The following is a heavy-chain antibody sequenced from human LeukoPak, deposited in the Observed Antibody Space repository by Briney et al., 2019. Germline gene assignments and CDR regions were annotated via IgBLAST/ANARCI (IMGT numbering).Heavy chain of an antibody. V-gene: IGHV1-18*01. CDR1: GYSFSIYG. Sequence: ASVKVSCKASGYSFSIYGITWARQAPGQGFEYLGWISASDGTTNYAQKVQDRVTMTTDTSTSTAYLELRSLRSEDTAVYYCARCGAAVTTHFSHWGQGTLVTVSS. J-gene: IGHJ4*02. D-gene: IGHD4-17*01. CDR3: ARCGAAVTTHFSH. CDR2: ISASDGTT.